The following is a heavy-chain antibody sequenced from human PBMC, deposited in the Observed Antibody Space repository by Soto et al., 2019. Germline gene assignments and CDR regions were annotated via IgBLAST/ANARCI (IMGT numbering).Heavy chain of an antibody. Sequence: SETLSLTCAVYGGSFSGYYWSWIRQPPGKGLEWIGEINHSGSTNYNPSLKSRVTISVDTSKNQFSLKLSSVTAADTAVYYCARDRAYYDFWSGYYGVDVWGKGTTVTVSS. D-gene: IGHD3-3*01. CDR3: ARDRAYYDFWSGYYGVDV. J-gene: IGHJ6*04. V-gene: IGHV4-34*01. CDR2: INHSGST. CDR1: GGSFSGYY.